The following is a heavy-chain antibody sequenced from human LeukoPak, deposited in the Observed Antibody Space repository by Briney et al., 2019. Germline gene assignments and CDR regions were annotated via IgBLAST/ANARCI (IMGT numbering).Heavy chain of an antibody. J-gene: IGHJ6*02. D-gene: IGHD3-22*01. V-gene: IGHV4-34*01. CDR1: GGSFSGYY. CDR3: ARESAKSMIVVVIYYYGMDV. Sequence: SETLSLTCAVYGGSFSGYYWSWIRQPPGKGLEWIGEINHSGSTNYNPSLKSRVTISVDTSKNQFSLKLSSVTAADTAVYYCARESAKSMIVVVIYYYGMDVWGQGTTVTVSS. CDR2: INHSGST.